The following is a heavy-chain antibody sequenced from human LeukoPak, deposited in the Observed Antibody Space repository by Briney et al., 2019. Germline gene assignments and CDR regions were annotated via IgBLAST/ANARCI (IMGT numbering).Heavy chain of an antibody. J-gene: IGHJ4*02. CDR1: GGSISRYY. CDR2: IYYSGST. D-gene: IGHD3-10*01. CDR3: ARRGYYGSGSFRRYYFDY. V-gene: IGHV4-59*08. Sequence: SETLSLTCTVSGGSISRYYWSWIRQPPGKGLEWIGYIYYSGSTNYNPSLKSRVTISVYPSKNQFSLKLSSVTAADTAVYYCARRGYYGSGSFRRYYFDYWGQGTLVTVSS.